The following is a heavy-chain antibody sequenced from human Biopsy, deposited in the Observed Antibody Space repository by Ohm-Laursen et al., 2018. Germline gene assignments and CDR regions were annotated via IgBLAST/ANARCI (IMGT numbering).Heavy chain of an antibody. Sequence: SLRLSCTASGFTFTSYAMHWVRQAPGEGLEWVAVISYGGSGEYYADSLQGRFIISRDNPKNTVDLQMNSLRAEDTAVYFCARDGKRWDYSTYFSWHFDLWGRGTLVTVSS. CDR3: ARDGKRWDYSTYFSWHFDL. CDR2: ISYGGSGE. D-gene: IGHD4-11*01. CDR1: GFTFTSYA. V-gene: IGHV3-30*03. J-gene: IGHJ2*01.